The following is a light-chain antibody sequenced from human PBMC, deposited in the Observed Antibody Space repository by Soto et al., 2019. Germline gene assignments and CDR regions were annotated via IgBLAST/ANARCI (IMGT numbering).Light chain of an antibody. J-gene: IGLJ2*01. V-gene: IGLV2-14*01. CDR1: SSDVGGYNY. Sequence: QSALTQPASVSGSPGQSISISCTGTSSDVGGYNYVSWYQQHPGKAPKLMIYDVSNRPSGVSDRFSGSKSGSTASLTISGLQAEDEADYYCSSYTSSTTRVVFGEGTQLTVL. CDR2: DVS. CDR3: SSYTSSTTRVV.